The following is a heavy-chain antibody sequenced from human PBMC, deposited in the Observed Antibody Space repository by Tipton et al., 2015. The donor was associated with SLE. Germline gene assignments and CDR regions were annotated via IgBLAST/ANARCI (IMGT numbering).Heavy chain of an antibody. V-gene: IGHV4-59*01. J-gene: IGHJ3*02. Sequence: TLSLTCTVSGGSISSYYWSWIRQPPGKGLEWIGYIYTSGSTNYNPALKSRVTISVDTSKNQFSLKLSSVTAADTAVYYCAREPSWGGNAFDIRGQGTMVTVSS. CDR1: GGSISSYY. CDR2: IYTSGST. CDR3: AREPSWGGNAFDI. D-gene: IGHD3-16*01.